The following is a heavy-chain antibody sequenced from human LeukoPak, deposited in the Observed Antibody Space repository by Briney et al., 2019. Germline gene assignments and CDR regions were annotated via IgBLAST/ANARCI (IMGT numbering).Heavy chain of an antibody. CDR2: IYTSGST. Sequence: SETLSLTCTVSGGSISSYCWSWIRQPAGKGLEWIGHIYTSGSTNYNPSLKSRVTMSVDTSKNQFSLKLTSVTAADTAVYYCARDRPPYYDFWSGLDAFDIWGQGTMVTVSS. CDR1: GGSISSYC. D-gene: IGHD3-3*01. V-gene: IGHV4-4*07. CDR3: ARDRPPYYDFWSGLDAFDI. J-gene: IGHJ3*02.